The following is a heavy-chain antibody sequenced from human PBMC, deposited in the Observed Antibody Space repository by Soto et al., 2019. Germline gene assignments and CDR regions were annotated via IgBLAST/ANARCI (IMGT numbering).Heavy chain of an antibody. D-gene: IGHD3-9*01. CDR2: IYYSGST. CDR3: ARAGAGYFDWSHLRSYYGMDV. CDR1: GGSISSYY. J-gene: IGHJ6*02. V-gene: IGHV4-59*01. Sequence: SETLSLTCTVSGGSISSYYWSWIRQPPGKGLEWIGYIYYSGSTNYNPSLKSRVTISVDTSKNQFSLKLSSVTAADTAVYYCARAGAGYFDWSHLRSYYGMDVWGQGTTVTVSS.